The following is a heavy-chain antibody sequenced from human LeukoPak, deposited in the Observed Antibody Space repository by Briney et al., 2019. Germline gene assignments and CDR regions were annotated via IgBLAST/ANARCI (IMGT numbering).Heavy chain of an antibody. V-gene: IGHV3-7*01. J-gene: IGHJ4*02. CDR2: IKQDGSEK. CDR3: ARPYYDNSGYYSGYFDY. D-gene: IGHD3-22*01. CDR1: GFTFNRCW. Sequence: GGSLRLSCVVSGFTFNRCWMSWVRQAPGKGLEWVANIKQDGSEKYYVDSVKGRFTISSDNAKNSLYLQMNSLRAEDTAVYYCARPYYDNSGYYSGYFDYWGQGTLVTVSS.